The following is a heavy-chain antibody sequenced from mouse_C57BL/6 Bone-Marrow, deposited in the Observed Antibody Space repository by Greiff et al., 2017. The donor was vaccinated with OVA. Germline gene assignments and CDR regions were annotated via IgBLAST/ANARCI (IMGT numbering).Heavy chain of an antibody. CDR2: IYPRSGNT. J-gene: IGHJ1*03. CDR1: GYTFTSYG. Sequence: LQLQQSGAELARPGASVKLSCKASGYTFTSYGISWVKQRTGQGLEWIGEIYPRSGNTYYNEKFKGKATLTADKSSSTAYMELRSLTSEDSAVYFCAREDDSWYFDVWGTGTTVTVSS. V-gene: IGHV1-81*01. CDR3: AREDDSWYFDV. D-gene: IGHD2-4*01.